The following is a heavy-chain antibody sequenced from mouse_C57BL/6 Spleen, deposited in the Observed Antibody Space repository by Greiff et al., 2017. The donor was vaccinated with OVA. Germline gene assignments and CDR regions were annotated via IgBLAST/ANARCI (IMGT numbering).Heavy chain of an antibody. CDR2: ISSGSSTI. D-gene: IGHD3-2*02. CDR1: GFTFSDYG. CDR3: ARPLDSSGYDYAMDY. Sequence: EVKLQESGGGLVKPGGSLKLSCAASGFTFSDYGMHWVRQAPEKGLEWVAYISSGSSTIYYADTVKGRFTISRDNAKNTLFLQMTSLRSEDTAMYYCARPLDSSGYDYAMDYWGQGTSVTVSS. V-gene: IGHV5-17*01. J-gene: IGHJ4*01.